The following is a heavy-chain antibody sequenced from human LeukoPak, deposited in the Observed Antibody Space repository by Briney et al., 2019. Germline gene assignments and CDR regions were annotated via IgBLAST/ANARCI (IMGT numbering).Heavy chain of an antibody. CDR2: IIPMFGTA. V-gene: IGHV1-69*06. J-gene: IGHJ6*03. Sequence: SVKVSCKDSGGTFISYAISWVGQAPGQGVEWMGGIIPMFGTANYAQKFKGRVTITADKSTRTAYMEGRRLRYEDTGVYYCARVLYSSSRASGFDYYYYYYMDVWGKGTTVTVSS. CDR3: ARVLYSSSRASGFDYYYYYYMDV. CDR1: GGTFISYA. D-gene: IGHD6-13*01.